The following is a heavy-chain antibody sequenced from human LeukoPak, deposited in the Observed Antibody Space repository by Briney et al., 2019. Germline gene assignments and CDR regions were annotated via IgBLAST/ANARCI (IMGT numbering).Heavy chain of an antibody. V-gene: IGHV3-23*01. CDR3: AKGETVTTTSFDY. CDR2: ISGSGGST. J-gene: IGHJ4*02. CDR1: GFIFSSYA. D-gene: IGHD4-17*01. Sequence: GGSLRLSCAASGFIFSSYAMSWVRQAPGKGLEWVSAISGSGGSTYYADSVKGRFTISRDNSKNTLYLQVNSLRAEDTAVYYCAKGETVTTTSFDYWGQGTLVTASS.